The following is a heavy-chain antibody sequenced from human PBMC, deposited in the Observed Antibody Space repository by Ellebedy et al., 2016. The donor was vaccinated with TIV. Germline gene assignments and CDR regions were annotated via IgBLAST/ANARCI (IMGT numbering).Heavy chain of an antibody. CDR1: GGSGSISTYY. V-gene: IGHV4-4*07. CDR2: IYTSGST. J-gene: IGHJ5*02. CDR3: AREDTNNWFDP. D-gene: IGHD5-18*01. Sequence: SETLSLTCTVSGGSGSISTYYWSWIRHPAGKGLEWIGHIYTSGSTNYNPSLKSRVTMSVDTSNNQFSLKLSSVTAADTAVYYCAREDTNNWFDPWGQGSLVIVSS.